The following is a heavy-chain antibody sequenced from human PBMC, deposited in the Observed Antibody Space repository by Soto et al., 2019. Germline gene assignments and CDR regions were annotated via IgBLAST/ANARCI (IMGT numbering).Heavy chain of an antibody. CDR2: ISYDGSNQ. D-gene: IGHD3-16*02. CDR1: GFTFSSYG. J-gene: IGHJ4*02. CDR3: VKALGELSPESYDH. Sequence: QVQLVESGGGVVQPGRSLRLSCAASGFTFSSYGMHWVRQAPGKGLEWVAIISYDGSNQYYADSVKGRFTISRDNSKNTLYLQMNSLGTEDTAVYYCVKALGELSPESYDHWGQAVLVTVSS. V-gene: IGHV3-30*18.